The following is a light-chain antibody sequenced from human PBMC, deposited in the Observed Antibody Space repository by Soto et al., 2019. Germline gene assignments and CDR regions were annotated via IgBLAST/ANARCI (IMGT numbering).Light chain of an antibody. CDR1: QGIRSY. CDR2: TAS. V-gene: IGKV1-9*01. J-gene: IGKJ2*01. Sequence: DIQLTQSPSFLSASVGDRVTITCRASQGIRSYLAWYQQKPGKAPNLLIYTASTLQSGVPSRFSGSGSGTEFTLTISSLQPEDFATYYCQQLNSHPITFGQGTKLEIK. CDR3: QQLNSHPIT.